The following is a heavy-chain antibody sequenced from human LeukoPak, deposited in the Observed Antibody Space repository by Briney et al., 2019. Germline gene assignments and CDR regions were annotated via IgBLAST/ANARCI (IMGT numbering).Heavy chain of an antibody. J-gene: IGHJ4*02. V-gene: IGHV1-58*02. CDR3: AAAEWLVPTL. CDR2: IVVGSGNT. CDR1: GFTFTSSA. Sequence: SVKVSCKASGFTFTSSAMQWVRQARGQRLEWIGWIVVGSGNTNYAQKFQEGVTITRDMSTSTAYMELSSLRSEDTAVYYCAAAEWLVPTLWGQGTLVTVSS. D-gene: IGHD3-3*01.